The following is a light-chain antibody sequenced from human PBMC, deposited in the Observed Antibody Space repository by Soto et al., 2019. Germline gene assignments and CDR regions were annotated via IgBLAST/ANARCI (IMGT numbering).Light chain of an antibody. CDR2: DAS. CDR3: QLRSNGPVLT. J-gene: IGKJ4*01. CDR1: QSVSSY. V-gene: IGKV3-11*01. Sequence: DIVLTQSPATLSLSPGERATLSCRASQSVSSYLAWYQQKPGQAPRLLIYDASNRATGIPVRFSGSGSGTDFSLTVSSLEPEDFAGDCCQLRSNGPVLTFGGGTKVEIK.